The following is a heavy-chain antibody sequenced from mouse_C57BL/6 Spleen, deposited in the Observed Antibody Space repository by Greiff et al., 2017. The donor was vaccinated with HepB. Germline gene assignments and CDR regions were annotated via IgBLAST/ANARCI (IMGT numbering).Heavy chain of an antibody. CDR3: ARPPDGYYYFDY. Sequence: VQLQQPGAELVRPGSSVKLSCKASGYTFTSYWMHWVKQRPIQGLEWIGNIDPSDSETHYNQKFKDKATLTVDKSSSTAYMQLSSLTSEDSAVSYCARPPDGYYYFDYWGQGTTLTVSS. D-gene: IGHD2-3*01. CDR2: IDPSDSET. J-gene: IGHJ2*01. V-gene: IGHV1-52*01. CDR1: GYTFTSYW.